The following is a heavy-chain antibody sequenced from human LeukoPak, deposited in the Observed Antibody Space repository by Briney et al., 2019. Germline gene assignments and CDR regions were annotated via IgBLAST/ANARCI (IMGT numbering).Heavy chain of an antibody. D-gene: IGHD3-3*01. Sequence: GESLRPSCEAPGITFSSYGMSWVRQAPGKGLEWVAAISVTSADRYYADSLKGRFTISRDNSKNTLYLQMNSLSAEDTAAYYCVTLHDFWSGYFNFDSWGQGTLVTVSS. CDR1: GITFSSYG. CDR2: ISVTSADR. V-gene: IGHV3-23*01. J-gene: IGHJ4*02. CDR3: VTLHDFWSGYFNFDS.